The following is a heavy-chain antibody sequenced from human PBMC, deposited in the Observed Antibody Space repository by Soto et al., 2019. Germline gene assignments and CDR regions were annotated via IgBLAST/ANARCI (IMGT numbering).Heavy chain of an antibody. CDR1: GYTFTSYG. D-gene: IGHD1-20*01. J-gene: IGHJ6*02. CDR3: ALDGMDRDYYYGMDV. CDR2: ISAYNGNT. V-gene: IGHV1-18*01. Sequence: QVQLVQSGAEVKKPGASVKVSCKASGYTFTSYGISWVRQAPGQGLEWMGWISAYNGNTHYAQKLQGRVTMTTDTSTSRAYMGLRSLRSDDTAVYYCALDGMDRDYYYGMDVWGQGTTVTVSS.